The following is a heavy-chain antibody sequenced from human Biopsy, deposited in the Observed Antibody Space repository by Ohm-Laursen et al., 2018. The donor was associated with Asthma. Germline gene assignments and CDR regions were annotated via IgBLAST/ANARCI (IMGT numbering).Heavy chain of an antibody. V-gene: IGHV1-69*13. CDR3: ARKAGSCISRTCYSLDF. CDR1: GGTFNTYV. J-gene: IGHJ4*02. D-gene: IGHD2-2*01. CDR2: INSVFGTT. Sequence: SVKVSCNSLGGTFNTYVIGWVRQAPGQGLEWMGGINSVFGTTTYPQKFQDRVTITADDSTSTVYMELSSLRSEDTAVYYCARKAGSCISRTCYSLDFWGQGTLVTVFS.